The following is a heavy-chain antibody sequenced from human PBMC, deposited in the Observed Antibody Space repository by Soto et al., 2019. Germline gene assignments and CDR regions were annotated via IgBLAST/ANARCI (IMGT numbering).Heavy chain of an antibody. Sequence: SLRLSCAASGFTFSRYAMGWVRQAPGKGLEWVSVISGSGGNTHYADSVKGRFTISRDNSKNTLYLQMNSLRVEDTAVYNCATQDFRGTTGTTWGQGTLVTVSS. J-gene: IGHJ4*02. CDR1: GFTFSRYA. CDR2: ISGSGGNT. CDR3: ATQDFRGTTGTT. V-gene: IGHV3-23*01. D-gene: IGHD1-1*01.